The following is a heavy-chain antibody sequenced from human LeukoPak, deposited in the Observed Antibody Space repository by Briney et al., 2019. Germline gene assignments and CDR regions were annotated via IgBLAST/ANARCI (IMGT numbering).Heavy chain of an antibody. CDR2: IYYSGST. CDR3: ERSPPGDVLLWFGELLYFVG. CDR1: GGSISSSSYY. Sequence: SETLSPTCTVSGGSISSSSYYWGWIRQPPGKGLEWIGSIYYSGSTYYNPSLKSRVTISVDTSKNQFSLKLSSVTAADTAVYYCERSPPGDVLLWFGELLYFVGWGQGTLVTVSS. J-gene: IGHJ4*02. V-gene: IGHV4-39*07. D-gene: IGHD3-10*01.